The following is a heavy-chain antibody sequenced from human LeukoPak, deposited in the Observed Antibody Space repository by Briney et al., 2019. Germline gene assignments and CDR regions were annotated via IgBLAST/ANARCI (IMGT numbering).Heavy chain of an antibody. CDR1: GFTFSSYA. V-gene: IGHV3-23*01. CDR2: ISGSGGST. J-gene: IGHJ3*02. Sequence: GGSLRLSCAASGFTFSSYAMSWVRQAPGKGLEWVSAISGSGGSTYYADSVKGRFTISRDNSENTLYLQMNSLRAEDTAVYYCAKSVMITFGGVIGAFDIWGQGTMVTVSS. CDR3: AKSVMITFGGVIGAFDI. D-gene: IGHD3-16*02.